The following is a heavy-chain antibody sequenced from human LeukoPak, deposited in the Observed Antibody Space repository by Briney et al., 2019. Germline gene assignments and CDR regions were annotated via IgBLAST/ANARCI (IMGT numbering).Heavy chain of an antibody. CDR1: GFTFSSYS. D-gene: IGHD3-22*01. CDR2: ISSSSSYK. V-gene: IGHV3-21*01. J-gene: IGHJ4*02. Sequence: GGSLRLSCAASGFTFSSYSMNWVRQAPGKGLEWVSSISSSSSYKYYADSVKGRFTISRDNAKDSLYLQMTSLRAEETAVYYCARDRTGWYYDSSGYYDLDYWGQGTLVTVSS. CDR3: ARDRTGWYYDSSGYYDLDY.